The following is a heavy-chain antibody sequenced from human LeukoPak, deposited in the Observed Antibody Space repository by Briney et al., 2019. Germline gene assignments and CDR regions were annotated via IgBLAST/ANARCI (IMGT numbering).Heavy chain of an antibody. J-gene: IGHJ4*02. CDR3: AKDPTKMGMVDY. Sequence: SETLSLTCTVSGGSISSSSYYWGWIRQPPGKGLEWIGIIYYSGSTDYNPSLESRVTISVDTSKNHFSLKLSSVTAADTAVYYCAKDPTKMGMVDYWGQGTLVTVSS. D-gene: IGHD5-24*01. V-gene: IGHV4-39*02. CDR2: IYYSGST. CDR1: GGSISSSSYY.